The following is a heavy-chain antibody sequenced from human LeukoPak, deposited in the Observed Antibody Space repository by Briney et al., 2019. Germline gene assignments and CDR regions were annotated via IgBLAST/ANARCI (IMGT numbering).Heavy chain of an antibody. D-gene: IGHD5-18*01. CDR3: ARASYSYGFIDY. V-gene: IGHV4-59*12. J-gene: IGHJ4*02. Sequence: PSETLSLTCTVSGGSISSYYWSWIRQPPGKGLEWIGYIYYSGSTYYNPSLKSRVTISVDTSKNQFSLKLSSVTAADTAVYYCARASYSYGFIDYWGQGTLVTVSS. CDR2: IYYSGST. CDR1: GGSISSYY.